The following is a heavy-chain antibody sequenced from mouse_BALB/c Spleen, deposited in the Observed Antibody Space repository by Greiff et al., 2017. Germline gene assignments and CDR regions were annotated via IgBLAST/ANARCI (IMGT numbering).Heavy chain of an antibody. CDR1: GFTFNTYA. V-gene: IGHV10-1*02. CDR2: IRSKSNNYAT. CDR3: VRQIYYDYDGYAMDY. Sequence: EAGGGLVQPKGSLKLSCAASGFTFNTYAMNWVRQAPGKGLEWVARIRSKSNNYATYYADSVKDRFTISRDDSQSMLYLQMNNLKTEDTAMYYCVRQIYYDYDGYAMDYWGQGTSVTVSS. D-gene: IGHD2-4*01. J-gene: IGHJ4*01.